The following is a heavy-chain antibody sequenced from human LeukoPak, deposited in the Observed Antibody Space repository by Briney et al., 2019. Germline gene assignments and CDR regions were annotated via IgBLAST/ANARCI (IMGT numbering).Heavy chain of an antibody. CDR1: GFTFSSYG. D-gene: IGHD5-24*01. V-gene: IGHV3-33*06. J-gene: IGHJ4*02. CDR3: GEHRGDGFNMDYSDY. Sequence: PGGSLRLSCAASGFTFSSYGMHWVRQAPGKGLEWVAVIWYDGSYKYYADSVKGRFTISRDNSKKTLYLQMNSLRAEDTAVYHCGEHRGDGFNMDYSDYCGEGTLVTVSP. CDR2: IWYDGSYK.